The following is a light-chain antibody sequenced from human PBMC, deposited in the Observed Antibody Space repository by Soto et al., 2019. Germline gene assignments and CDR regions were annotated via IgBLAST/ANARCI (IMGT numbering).Light chain of an antibody. CDR3: SSYTSRTTYL. CDR2: AVS. Sequence: QSVLTQPASVSGSPGQSITISCTGTASDVGGYNYVSWYQQHPGKAPKLMIHAVSNRPSGISSRFSGSKSGNTASLTISGLQSQDEADYFCSSYTSRTTYLFGTGTKVTVL. V-gene: IGLV2-14*01. CDR1: ASDVGGYNY. J-gene: IGLJ1*01.